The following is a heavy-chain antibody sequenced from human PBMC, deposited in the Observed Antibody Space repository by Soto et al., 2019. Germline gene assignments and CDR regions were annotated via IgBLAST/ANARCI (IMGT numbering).Heavy chain of an antibody. CDR2: IYYSGST. CDR1: GGSISSGGYY. J-gene: IGHJ5*02. V-gene: IGHV4-31*03. D-gene: IGHD2-2*01. CDR3: ARGGPAAMIDNWFDP. Sequence: SETLSLTCTVSGGSISSGGYYWSWIRQHPGKGLEWIGYIYYSGSTYYNPSLKSRVTISVDTSKNQFSLKLSSVTAADTAVYYCARGGPAAMIDNWFDPGGQGPLVTVSP.